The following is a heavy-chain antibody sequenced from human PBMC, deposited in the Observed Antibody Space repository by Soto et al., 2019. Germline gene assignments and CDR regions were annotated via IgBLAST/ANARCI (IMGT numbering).Heavy chain of an antibody. CDR2: IYYNANT. CDR3: AKVKQWLLGPFDY. V-gene: IGHV4-39*01. CDR1: GGSISSSTYY. D-gene: IGHD6-19*01. Sequence: SETLSLTCTVSGGSISSSTYYWGWIRQSPGKGLEWVGSIYYNANTYYNPSLMSRVTISVDTSKNQFSLKLSSVTAADTAVYYCAKVKQWLLGPFDYWGQGILVTVSS. J-gene: IGHJ4*02.